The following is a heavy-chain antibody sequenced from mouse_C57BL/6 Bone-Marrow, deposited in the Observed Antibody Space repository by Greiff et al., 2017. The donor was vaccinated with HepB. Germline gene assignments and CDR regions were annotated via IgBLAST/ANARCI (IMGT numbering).Heavy chain of an antibody. CDR3: ARQRVYGYDNAMDY. CDR1: GYTFTSYW. Sequence: QVQLQQPGAELVKPGASVKLSCKASGYTFTSYWMHWVKQRPGQGLEWIGMIHPNSGSTNYNEKFKSKATLTVDKSSSTAYMQLSSLTSEDSAVYYCARQRVYGYDNAMDYWGQGTSVTVSS. J-gene: IGHJ4*01. D-gene: IGHD2-2*01. CDR2: IHPNSGST. V-gene: IGHV1-64*01.